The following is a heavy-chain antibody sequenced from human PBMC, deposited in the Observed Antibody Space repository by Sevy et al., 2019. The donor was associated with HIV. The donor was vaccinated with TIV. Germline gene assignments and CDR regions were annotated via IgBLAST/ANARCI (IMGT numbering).Heavy chain of an antibody. CDR3: ARDKVRSIAARPNWFDP. V-gene: IGHV3-21*01. CDR2: ISSSSSYI. CDR1: GFTFSSYS. Sequence: GGSLRLSCAASGFTFSSYSMNWVRQAPGKGLEWVSSISSSSSYIYYADSVKGRFTISRDNAKNSLYRQMSSLRAEDTAVYYCARDKVRSIAARPNWFDPWGQGTLVTVSS. J-gene: IGHJ5*02. D-gene: IGHD6-6*01.